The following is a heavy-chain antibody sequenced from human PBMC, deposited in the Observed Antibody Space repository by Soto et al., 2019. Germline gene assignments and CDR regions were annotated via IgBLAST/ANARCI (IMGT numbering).Heavy chain of an antibody. D-gene: IGHD6-19*01. CDR1: GFTFSNYW. CDR3: ARNHINGWKCDY. CDR2: IKQDGSEN. J-gene: IGHJ4*02. Sequence: EVQLVESGGGLVQPGGSLRLSCAASGFTFSNYWMSWVRQAPGKGLEWVANIKQDGSENYYVDSVKGRFTTSRDNTKNSLYLQMNSLRAEDTAVYYCARNHINGWKCDYWGRGTLVTVSS. V-gene: IGHV3-7*01.